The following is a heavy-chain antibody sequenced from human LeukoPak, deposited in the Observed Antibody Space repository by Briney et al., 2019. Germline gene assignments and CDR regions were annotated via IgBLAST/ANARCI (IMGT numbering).Heavy chain of an antibody. Sequence: ASVKVSCKASGYTFTGYGISWVRQAPGQGLEWMGWISAYNGNTNYAQKLQGRVTMTTDTSTSTAYMELRSLRSDDTAVYYCARSGLIYYDSSGYSGYWGQGTLVTVSS. CDR1: GYTFTGYG. J-gene: IGHJ4*02. CDR2: ISAYNGNT. CDR3: ARSGLIYYDSSGYSGY. V-gene: IGHV1-18*01. D-gene: IGHD3-22*01.